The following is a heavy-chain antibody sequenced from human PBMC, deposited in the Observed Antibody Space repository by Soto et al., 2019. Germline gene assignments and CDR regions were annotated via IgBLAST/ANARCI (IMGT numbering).Heavy chain of an antibody. D-gene: IGHD5-12*01. V-gene: IGHV5-51*01. CDR3: ARLVLGYSGYDPGTYYFDY. J-gene: IGHJ4*02. CDR1: GYSFTSYW. Sequence: EVQLVQSGAEVKKPGESLKISCKGSGYSFTSYWIGWVRQMPGKGLEWMGIIYPGDSDTRYSPSFQGQVTISADKSISTAYLQWSSLKASDTAMYYCARLVLGYSGYDPGTYYFDYWGQGTLVTVSS. CDR2: IYPGDSDT.